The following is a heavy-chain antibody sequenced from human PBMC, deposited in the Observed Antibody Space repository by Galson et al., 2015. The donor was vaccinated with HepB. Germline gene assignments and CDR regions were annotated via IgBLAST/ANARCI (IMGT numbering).Heavy chain of an antibody. J-gene: IGHJ4*02. D-gene: IGHD6-19*01. CDR3: ATGSRIAVAGYFDY. CDR1: GHTFTSYG. Sequence: SVKVSCKASGHTFTSYGISWVRQAPGQGLEWMGWISAYNGNTNYAQKLQGRVTMTTDTSTSTAYMELRSLRSDDTAVYYCATGSRIAVAGYFDYWGQGTLVTVSS. CDR2: ISAYNGNT. V-gene: IGHV1-18*01.